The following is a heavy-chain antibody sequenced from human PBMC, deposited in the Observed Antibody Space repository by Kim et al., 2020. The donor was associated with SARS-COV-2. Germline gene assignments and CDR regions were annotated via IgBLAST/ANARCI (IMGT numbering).Heavy chain of an antibody. CDR3: ARSGGSGSYYAFDY. D-gene: IGHD3-10*01. Sequence: ARKCQGRVTMTRDTSTSTVYMELSSLGSEDTAVYYCARSGGSGSYYAFDYWGQGTLVTVSS. J-gene: IGHJ4*02. V-gene: IGHV1-46*01.